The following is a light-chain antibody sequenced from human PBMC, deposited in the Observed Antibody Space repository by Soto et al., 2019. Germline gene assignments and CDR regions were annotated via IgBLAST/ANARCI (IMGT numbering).Light chain of an antibody. CDR2: GAS. V-gene: IGKV3-20*01. Sequence: EIVLTQSPGTLSWSPGERATLSCRASQSVSSSYLAWYQQKPGQAPRLLIYGASSRATGIPDRFSGSGSGTDFTLTISRLEPEDFAVYYCQQYGSSPRFTLALGPKWISN. J-gene: IGKJ3*01. CDR1: QSVSSSY. CDR3: QQYGSSPRFT.